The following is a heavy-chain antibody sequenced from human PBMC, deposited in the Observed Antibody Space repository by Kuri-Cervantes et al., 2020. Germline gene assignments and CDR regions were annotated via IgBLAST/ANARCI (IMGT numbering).Heavy chain of an antibody. V-gene: IGHV3-21*01. CDR2: ISSSSYI. CDR3: ARDGIYSGYDFDAFDI. Sequence: GESLKISCAASGFTFSSYSMNWVRQAPGKGLEWVSSISSSSYIYYADSVKGRFTISRDNAKNSLYLQMNSLRAEDTAVYYCARDGIYSGYDFDAFDIWGQGTMVTVSS. J-gene: IGHJ3*02. CDR1: GFTFSSYS. D-gene: IGHD5-12*01.